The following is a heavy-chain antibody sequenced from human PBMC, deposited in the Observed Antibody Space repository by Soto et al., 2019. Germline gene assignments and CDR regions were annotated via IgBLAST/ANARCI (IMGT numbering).Heavy chain of an antibody. CDR3: ASRVGLGEL. D-gene: IGHD3-10*01. Sequence: EVQLVESGGDLVQAGGSLRLSCVASGFTFSSSWMTWFRQAPGKGLEWVASINQDESAKYSLDSVKGRFTISRDNAKNSLYLQMNSLRVEDTAGYYCASRVGLGELWGQGTLVHVSS. CDR1: GFTFSSSW. J-gene: IGHJ4*02. V-gene: IGHV3-7*01. CDR2: INQDESAK.